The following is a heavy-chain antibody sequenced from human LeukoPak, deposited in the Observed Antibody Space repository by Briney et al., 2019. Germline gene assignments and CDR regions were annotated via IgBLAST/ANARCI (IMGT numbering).Heavy chain of an antibody. CDR3: AKPQEADLWVPDY. V-gene: IGHV3-30*18. CDR1: GFTFSSYA. CDR2: ISYDGSNK. D-gene: IGHD3-3*01. Sequence: PGGSLRLSCAASGFTFSSYAMSWVRQAPGKGLEWVAVISYDGSNKYYADSVKGRFTISRDNSKNTLYLEMNSLIPEDTALYYCAKPQEADLWVPDYWGQGTLVTVSS. J-gene: IGHJ4*02.